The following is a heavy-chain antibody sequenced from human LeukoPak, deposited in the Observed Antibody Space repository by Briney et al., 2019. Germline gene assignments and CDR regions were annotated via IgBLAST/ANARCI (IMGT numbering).Heavy chain of an antibody. J-gene: IGHJ5*02. Sequence: PSETLSLTXTVSGYSISSGYYWGWIRQPPGKGLEWIGSIYHSGSTYYNPSLKSRVTISVDTSKNQFSLKLSSVTAADTAVYYCARPQGGIPNWFDPWGQGTLVTVSS. CDR2: IYHSGST. V-gene: IGHV4-38-2*02. CDR1: GYSISSGYY. CDR3: ARPQGGIPNWFDP. D-gene: IGHD2-15*01.